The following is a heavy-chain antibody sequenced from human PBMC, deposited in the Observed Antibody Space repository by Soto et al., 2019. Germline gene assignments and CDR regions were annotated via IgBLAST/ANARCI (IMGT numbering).Heavy chain of an antibody. D-gene: IGHD3-9*01. V-gene: IGHV3-64D*06. CDR1: GFTFSSYA. CDR3: VLKEGSYDILTGYYYFDY. J-gene: IGHJ4*02. Sequence: GGSLRLSCSASGFTFSSYAMHWVRQAPGKGLEYVSAISSNGGSTYYADSVKGRFTISRDNSKNTLYLQMSSLRAEDTAVYYCVLKEGSYDILTGYYYFDYWGQGNLVTVSS. CDR2: ISSNGGST.